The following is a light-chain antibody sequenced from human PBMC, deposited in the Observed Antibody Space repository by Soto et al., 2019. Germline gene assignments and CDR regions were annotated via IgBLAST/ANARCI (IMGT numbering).Light chain of an antibody. J-gene: IGKJ1*01. CDR1: QSISSY. CDR2: AAS. V-gene: IGKV1-16*01. CDR3: QQYNSYL. Sequence: IQMTQSPSSLSASVGDGVTITCRASQSISSYVSWYQQKPGKAPKLLIYAASRLQSGVPSRFSGSRSGTDFTLTISSLQPDDFATYYCQQYNSYLFGQGTKVDIK.